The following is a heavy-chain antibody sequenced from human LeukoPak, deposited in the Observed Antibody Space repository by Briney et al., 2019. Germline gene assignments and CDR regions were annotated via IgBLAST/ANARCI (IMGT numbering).Heavy chain of an antibody. Sequence: GASVKVSCKVSGYTLTELSMHWVRQAPGKGLEWMGGFDPEDGETIYAQKFQGRVTMTEDTSTDTAYMELSSLRSEDTAVYYCATGPPGIAAAGYYYYYYMDVWGKGTTVTVSS. CDR2: FDPEDGET. CDR1: GYTLTELS. CDR3: ATGPPGIAAAGYYYYYYMDV. J-gene: IGHJ6*03. V-gene: IGHV1-24*01. D-gene: IGHD6-13*01.